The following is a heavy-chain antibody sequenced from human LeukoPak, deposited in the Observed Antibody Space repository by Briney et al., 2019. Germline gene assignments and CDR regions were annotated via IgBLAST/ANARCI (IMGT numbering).Heavy chain of an antibody. J-gene: IGHJ6*02. D-gene: IGHD4-17*01. CDR1: GFIVSNNY. Sequence: AGSLRFSCAASGFIVSNNYMNWVRQAPGKGLEWVSIIYSGGGTYYADSVKGRFTISRDNSKNTLYLQMNNLSAEDTAVYYCASNYGDYGRINYYYYYYGMDVWGQGTTVTVSS. CDR3: ASNYGDYGRINYYYYYYGMDV. CDR2: IYSGGGT. V-gene: IGHV3-53*01.